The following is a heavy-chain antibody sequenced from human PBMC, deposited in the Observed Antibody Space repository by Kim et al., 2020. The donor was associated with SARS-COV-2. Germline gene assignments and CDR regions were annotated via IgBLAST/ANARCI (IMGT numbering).Heavy chain of an antibody. CDR1: SGSISNYY. Sequence: SETLSLTCTVSSGSISNYYWGWIRQPPGKGLEWIGYIHDSGTTTYNPSLKSRVTISLDTSKNQFSLKLSSVTAADTAVYYCARDARPESSGWCYFDCWGQGTLVTVSS. V-gene: IGHV4-59*13. J-gene: IGHJ4*02. CDR3: ARDARPESSGWCYFDC. CDR2: IHDSGTT. D-gene: IGHD6-19*01.